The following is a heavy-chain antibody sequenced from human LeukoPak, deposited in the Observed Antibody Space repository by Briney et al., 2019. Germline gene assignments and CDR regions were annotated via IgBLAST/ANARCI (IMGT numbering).Heavy chain of an antibody. CDR1: GFTFSSYG. V-gene: IGHV3-33*01. CDR3: ARYGYSSGWYDY. CDR2: IWYDGSNK. J-gene: IGHJ4*02. D-gene: IGHD6-19*01. Sequence: GGSLRLSCAASGFTFSSYGMHWVRQAPGKGLEWVAVIWYDGSNKYYADSVKGRFTISRDNSKNTLYLQMNSLRVEDTAVYYCARYGYSSGWYDYWGQGTLVTVSS.